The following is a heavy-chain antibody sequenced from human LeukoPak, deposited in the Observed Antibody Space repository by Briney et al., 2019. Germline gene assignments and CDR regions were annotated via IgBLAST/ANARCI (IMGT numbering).Heavy chain of an antibody. CDR2: IYASGST. V-gene: IGHV4-4*07. D-gene: IGHD4-23*01. CDR3: ARGVKKIRWSGGFDY. J-gene: IGHJ4*02. CDR1: GVSISSYY. Sequence: SETLSLTCTVSGVSISSYYWSWIRQPAGKGLEWIGRIYASGSTNYNPSLKSRVTMSVDMSKNQFSLNLTSVTAADTAVYYCARGVKKIRWSGGFDYWGQGTLVTVSS.